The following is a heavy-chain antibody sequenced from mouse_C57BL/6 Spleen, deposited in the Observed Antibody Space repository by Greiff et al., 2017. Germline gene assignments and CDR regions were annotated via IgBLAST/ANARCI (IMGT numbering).Heavy chain of an antibody. CDR2: IYPGDGDT. CDR3: AREGDGYKPGYAMDY. Sequence: QVQLKESGPELVKPGASVKISCKASGYAFSSSWMNWVKQRPGKGLEWIGRIYPGDGDTNYNGKFKGKATLTADKSSSTAYMQLSSRTSEDSAVYCCAREGDGYKPGYAMDYRGQGTSVTVSS. J-gene: IGHJ4*01. D-gene: IGHD2-3*01. CDR1: GYAFSSSW. V-gene: IGHV1-82*01.